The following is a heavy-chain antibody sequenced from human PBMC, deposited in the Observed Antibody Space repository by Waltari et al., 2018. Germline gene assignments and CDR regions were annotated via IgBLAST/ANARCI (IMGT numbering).Heavy chain of an antibody. CDR3: ARIMTSNTDY. V-gene: IGHV1-18*01. CDR2: IAYTGDT. J-gene: IGHJ4*02. Sequence: QVQLVQSGAEMKRPGASVKVSCKTSGYIFNNYGINWVRQAPGQGLEWMGWIAYTGDTKSAQKFQDRLTMTTDTSTSTAYMELGSLESDDTAMYYCARIMTSNTDYWGQGTLVTVSS. CDR1: GYIFNNYG. D-gene: IGHD2-8*01.